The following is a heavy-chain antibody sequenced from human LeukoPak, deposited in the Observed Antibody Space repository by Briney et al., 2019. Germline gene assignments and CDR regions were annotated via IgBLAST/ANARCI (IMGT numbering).Heavy chain of an antibody. J-gene: IGHJ4*02. CDR2: ISGSGGST. CDR1: GFTFSSYA. CDR3: ARSDIVLMVFEY. D-gene: IGHD2-8*01. V-gene: IGHV3-23*01. Sequence: GGSLRLSCAASGFTFSSYAMSWVRQAPGKGLEWVSAISGSGGSTYYADSVKGRFTISRDNAKNSLYLQMNSLRAEDTAVYYCARSDIVLMVFEYWGQGTLVTVSS.